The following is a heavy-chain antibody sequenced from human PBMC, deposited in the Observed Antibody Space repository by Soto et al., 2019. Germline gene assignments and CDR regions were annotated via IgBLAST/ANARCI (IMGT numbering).Heavy chain of an antibody. CDR3: AREEGYHDSSGYHKPNAFDI. CDR1: GGSISSYY. J-gene: IGHJ3*02. V-gene: IGHV4-59*01. Sequence: SETLSLTCTVSGGSISSYYWSWIRQPPGKGLEWIGYIYYSGSTNYNPSLKSRVTISVDTSKNQFSLKLSSVTAADTAVYYCAREEGYHDSSGYHKPNAFDIWGQGTMVTVSS. CDR2: IYYSGST. D-gene: IGHD3-22*01.